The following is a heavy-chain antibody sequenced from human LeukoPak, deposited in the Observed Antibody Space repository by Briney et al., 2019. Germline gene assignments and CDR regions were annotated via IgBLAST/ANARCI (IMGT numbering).Heavy chain of an antibody. Sequence: SVKVSCKASGGTFSNSAISWVRQAPGQGLEWMGGIIPIFGTANYAQRFQGRVTITADESTTTAYMEVSSLRSEDTAVYYCARLNWNYVWFDPWGQGTLVTVSS. J-gene: IGHJ5*02. V-gene: IGHV1-69*13. CDR3: ARLNWNYVWFDP. D-gene: IGHD1-7*01. CDR1: GGTFSNSA. CDR2: IIPIFGTA.